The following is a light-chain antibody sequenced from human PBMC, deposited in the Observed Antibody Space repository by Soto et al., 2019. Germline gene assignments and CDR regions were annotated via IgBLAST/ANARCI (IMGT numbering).Light chain of an antibody. J-gene: IGLJ1*01. V-gene: IGLV1-40*01. Sequence: QSVLTQPRSVSGAPGQSVTISCTGSTSNIGADYDVHWYQQLPGTAPKLLIYGSSDRPSGVPDRFSGSKSGTSASLAITGLQDEDEADYYCQSYDSSLINYVFGNGKKVTV. CDR3: QSYDSSLINYV. CDR1: TSNIGADYD. CDR2: GSS.